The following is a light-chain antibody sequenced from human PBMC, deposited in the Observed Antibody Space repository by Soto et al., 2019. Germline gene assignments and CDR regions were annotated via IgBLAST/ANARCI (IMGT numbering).Light chain of an antibody. CDR2: AAS. CDR3: QQRYPARA. Sequence: DIQMTQSPSSLSASVGDRVTITCRASQSISTYLHWYQQKPRKAPKLLIYAASSLQSRVPSRFTGSGSGTDFTHSISSLKPEYVVTYYWQQRYPARAFGQGTKVEIK. J-gene: IGKJ1*01. CDR1: QSISTY. V-gene: IGKV1-39*01.